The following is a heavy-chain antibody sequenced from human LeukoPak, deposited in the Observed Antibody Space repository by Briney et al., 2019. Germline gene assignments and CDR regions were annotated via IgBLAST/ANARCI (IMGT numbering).Heavy chain of an antibody. CDR2: ISYDGRNK. J-gene: IGHJ4*02. D-gene: IGHD5-18*01. CDR3: AKDRGYSHGFDY. Sequence: TGGSLRLSRAASGFTVSSNYINWVRQAPGKGLEWVAAISYDGRNKEYVDSVKGRFTISRDNSKNTLYLQMNSLRAEDTAVYNCAKDRGYSHGFDYWGQGTLVTVSS. CDR1: GFTVSSNY. V-gene: IGHV3-30*18.